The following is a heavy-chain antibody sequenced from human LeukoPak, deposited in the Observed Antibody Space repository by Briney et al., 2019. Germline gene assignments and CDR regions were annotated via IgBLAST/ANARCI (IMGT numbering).Heavy chain of an antibody. CDR1: GFTFSSYS. V-gene: IGHV3-48*01. CDR2: ISSSSSTI. D-gene: IGHD3-3*01. Sequence: GGSLRLSCAASGFTFSSYSMNWVRQAPGKGLEWVSYISSSSSTIYYADSVKGRFTTSRDNAKNSLYLQMNSLRAEDTAVYYCARNRGYDFWRGYNGGDYWGQGTLVTVSS. J-gene: IGHJ4*02. CDR3: ARNRGYDFWRGYNGGDY.